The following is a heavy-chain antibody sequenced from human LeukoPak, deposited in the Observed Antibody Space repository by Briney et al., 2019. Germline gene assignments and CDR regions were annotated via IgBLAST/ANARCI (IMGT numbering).Heavy chain of an antibody. CDR1: GYTFSDYY. V-gene: IGHV1-2*02. Sequence: ASVKVSCKASGYTFSDYYMHWVRQAPGQGLEWMGWINPNSGGTNYAQKFQGRVTMTRDTSISTAYMELSRLRSDDTAVYYCARAKPVRVTMVRGVIDYWGQGTLVTVSS. CDR3: ARAKPVRVTMVRGVIDY. CDR2: INPNSGGT. J-gene: IGHJ4*02. D-gene: IGHD3-10*01.